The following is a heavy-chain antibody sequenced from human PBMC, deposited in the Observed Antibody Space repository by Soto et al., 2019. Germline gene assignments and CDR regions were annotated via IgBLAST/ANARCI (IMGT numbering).Heavy chain of an antibody. CDR3: ARGPGGFGDFSLDY. CDR2: IYSGGST. CDR1: GGSISQYY. D-gene: IGHD3-10*01. Sequence: QVQLQESGPGLVKPSETLSLSCGVSGGSISQYYWSWIRQPAGEGLEWIGRIYSGGSTNYNPSLESRSTMSVDTSKNKFSLKLGSVTAADTAVYYCARGPGGFGDFSLDYWGQGTLVTVSS. V-gene: IGHV4-4*07. J-gene: IGHJ4*02.